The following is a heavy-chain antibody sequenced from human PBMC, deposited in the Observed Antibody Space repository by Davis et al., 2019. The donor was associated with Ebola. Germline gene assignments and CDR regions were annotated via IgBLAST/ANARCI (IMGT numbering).Heavy chain of an antibody. CDR2: ISAYNGNT. D-gene: IGHD6-6*01. V-gene: IGHV1-18*01. Sequence: ASVKVSCKASGYTFTSYGISWVRQAPGQGLEWMGWISAYNGNTNYAQKLQGRVTMTTDTSTSTAYMELRSLRSDDTAVYYCARDTIEYSSSSDAFDIWGQGTMVTVSS. CDR3: ARDTIEYSSSSDAFDI. J-gene: IGHJ3*02. CDR1: GYTFTSYG.